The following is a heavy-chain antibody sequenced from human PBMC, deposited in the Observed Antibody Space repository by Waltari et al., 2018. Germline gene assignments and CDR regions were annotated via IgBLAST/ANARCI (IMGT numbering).Heavy chain of an antibody. CDR2: INHSGST. V-gene: IGHV4-34*01. D-gene: IGHD3-9*01. Sequence: QVQLQQWGAGLLKPSETLSLTCAVYGGSFSGYYWSWIRQPPGKGLEWIGEINHSGSTNCNPSLKSRVTISVDTSKNQFSLKLSAVTAADTAVYYCARGDYYDILTGYSKLFDYWGQGTLVTVSS. CDR3: ARGDYYDILTGYSKLFDY. J-gene: IGHJ4*02. CDR1: GGSFSGYY.